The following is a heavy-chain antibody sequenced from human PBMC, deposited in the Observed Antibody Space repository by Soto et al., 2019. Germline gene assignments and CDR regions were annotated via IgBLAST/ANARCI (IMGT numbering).Heavy chain of an antibody. CDR1: GGTFSTYT. V-gene: IGHV1-69*05. D-gene: IGHD2-21*02. CDR2: IIPRSGTS. J-gene: IGHJ4*02. CDR3: ARSIVVVTALDY. Sequence: SGKVSCKGSGGTFSTYTIAWVRQAPGQGLEWMGGIIPRSGTSNYAQKFQGRVTITRDTSASTAYMELSSLRSEDTAVYYCARSIVVVTALDYWGQGTLVTVSS.